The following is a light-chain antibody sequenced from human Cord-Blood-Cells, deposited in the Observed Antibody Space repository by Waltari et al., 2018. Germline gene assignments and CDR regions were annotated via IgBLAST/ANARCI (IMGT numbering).Light chain of an antibody. J-gene: IGLJ1*01. CDR3: AAWDDSLSGYV. CDR2: RNN. Sequence: QSVLTQPPSASGTPGPRVTIPCSGSSSNIGSHYVYWYQQLPGTAPKLLIYRNNQRPSGVPDRFSGSKSGTSASLAISGLRSEDEADYYCAAWDDSLSGYVFGTGTKVTVL. V-gene: IGLV1-47*01. CDR1: SSNIGSHY.